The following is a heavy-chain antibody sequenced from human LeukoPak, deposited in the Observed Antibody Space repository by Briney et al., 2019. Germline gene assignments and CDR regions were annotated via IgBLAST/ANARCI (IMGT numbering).Heavy chain of an antibody. Sequence: GGSLRLSCTASGFTFTQYSMNWVRQAPGKGLEWVSYLSSSGTTMYYADSVKGRFTMSRDSATNSLSLQMTSLRAEDTAVYYCARIKRERTGPPDAFDIWGRGTMVTVSS. CDR3: ARIKRERTGPPDAFDI. V-gene: IGHV3-48*01. D-gene: IGHD3/OR15-3a*01. CDR1: GFTFTQYS. CDR2: LSSSGTTM. J-gene: IGHJ3*02.